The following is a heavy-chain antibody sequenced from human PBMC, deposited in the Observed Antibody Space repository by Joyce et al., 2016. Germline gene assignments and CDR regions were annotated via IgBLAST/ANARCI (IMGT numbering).Heavy chain of an antibody. CDR3: ARGHYDYVWGSYRYYFDY. J-gene: IGHJ4*02. CDR1: GFTFSIYS. D-gene: IGHD3-16*02. Sequence: EVQLVESGGGLVQPGGSLRRSCAASGFTFSIYSMNWVRQAPGKGLGLVSYISSSSSAIYYADSVKGRFTSSRDNAKNSLYLQMNSLRAEDTDVYYWARGHYDYVWGSYRYYFDYWGQGTLVTVSS. CDR2: ISSSSSAI. V-gene: IGHV3-48*04.